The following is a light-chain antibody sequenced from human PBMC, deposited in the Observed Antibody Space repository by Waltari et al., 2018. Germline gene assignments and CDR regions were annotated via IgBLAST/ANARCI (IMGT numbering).Light chain of an antibody. CDR2: DDT. CDR1: ALPKRY. V-gene: IGLV3-10*01. CDR3: FATDSSGNHRKV. Sequence: SHELTQPPSVSVSPGQTARITCSGTALPKRYAYSYQQKSGQAPVLVIYDDTKRPSGIPERFSGSSSGTMATLTINGAQVEDEADYYCFATDSSGNHRKVFGGGNKLTVL. J-gene: IGLJ2*01.